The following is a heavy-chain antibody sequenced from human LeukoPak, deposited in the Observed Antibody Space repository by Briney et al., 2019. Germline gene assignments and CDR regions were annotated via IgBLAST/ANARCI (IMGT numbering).Heavy chain of an antibody. CDR3: ARDRGHYDYVWGSYRWKYYFDY. J-gene: IGHJ4*02. CDR2: ISSSSSTI. CDR1: GFTFSSYS. Sequence: GGSLRLSCAASGFTFSSYSMTWVRQAPGKGLEWVSYISSSSSTIYYADSVKGRFTISRDNAKNSLCLQMNSLRAEDTAVYYCARDRGHYDYVWGSYRWKYYFDYWGQGTLVTVSS. D-gene: IGHD3-16*02. V-gene: IGHV3-48*01.